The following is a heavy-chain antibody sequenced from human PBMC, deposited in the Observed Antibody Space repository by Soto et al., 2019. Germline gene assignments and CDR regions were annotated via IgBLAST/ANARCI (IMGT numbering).Heavy chain of an antibody. CDR1: GYSISSGYY. D-gene: IGHD1-26*01. V-gene: IGHV4-38-2*01. Sequence: SETLSLTCAVSGYSISSGYYWDWIRQPPGKGLERIGSIYHSGSTYYNPTLKSRVTISVDTSKNECSLKLSSVTDADTAVYYWPCSLFSGSHLGLGSSDLWCQAILVTVSS. CDR3: PCSLFSGSHLGLGSSDL. CDR2: IYHSGST. J-gene: IGHJ1*01.